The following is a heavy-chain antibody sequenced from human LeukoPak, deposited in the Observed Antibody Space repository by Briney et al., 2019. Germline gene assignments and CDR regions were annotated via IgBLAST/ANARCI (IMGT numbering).Heavy chain of an antibody. Sequence: GRSLRLSCAASGFPFSSYGMHWVRQAPGKGLEWVGVTSHDGSNEYYEDSVKGRFTISRDNSKNTLYLQMNSLRAEDTAVYYWAKGHGRLPRVDSDYWGQGTLVTVSS. CDR1: GFPFSSYG. CDR2: TSHDGSNE. J-gene: IGHJ4*02. D-gene: IGHD3-16*01. CDR3: AKGHGRLPRVDSDY. V-gene: IGHV3-30*18.